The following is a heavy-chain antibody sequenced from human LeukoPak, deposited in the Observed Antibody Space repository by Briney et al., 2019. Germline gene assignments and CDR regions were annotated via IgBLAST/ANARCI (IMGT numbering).Heavy chain of an antibody. CDR2: INHSGST. D-gene: IGHD5-18*01. J-gene: IGHJ4*02. V-gene: IGHV4-34*01. CDR1: GGSFSGYY. CDR3: ARGEPEYSYGSY. Sequence: PSETLSLTCAVYGGSFSGYYWSWIRQPPGKGLEWIGEINHSGSTNYNPSLKSRVTMSVDTSKNQFPLKLSSVTAADTAVYYCARGEPEYSYGSYWGQGTLVTVSS.